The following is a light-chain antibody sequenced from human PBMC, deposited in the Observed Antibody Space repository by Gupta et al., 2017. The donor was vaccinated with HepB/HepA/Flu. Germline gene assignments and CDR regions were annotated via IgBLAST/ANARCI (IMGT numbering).Light chain of an antibody. J-gene: IGKJ4*01. Sequence: DIVMTQSPDSLVVSLGERGTINCTSSQSILYRPENKNYLASFQHKLGHLPKLLIYGASTRDSGVPDRFSGSGSGTDFTLTIRSLQAEDVAVYYCQKNYTISSFGGGTKVEIK. CDR1: QSILYRPENKNY. CDR3: QKNYTISS. V-gene: IGKV4-1*01. CDR2: GAS.